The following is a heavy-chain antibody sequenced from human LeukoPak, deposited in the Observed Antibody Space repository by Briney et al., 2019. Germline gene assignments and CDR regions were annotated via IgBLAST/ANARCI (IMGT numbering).Heavy chain of an antibody. CDR1: GFTFSSHW. D-gene: IGHD6-13*01. CDR3: ARGWYISSPPLNNWFDP. J-gene: IGHJ5*02. CDR2: INSDGSST. Sequence: HPGGSLRLSCAASGFTFSSHWMHWVRQAPGKGRGWVSRINSDGSSTTYADSVKGRFTISRDNAKNTLYLQMKSLRAEDTAVYYCARGWYISSPPLNNWFDPWGQGTLVTVSS. V-gene: IGHV3-74*01.